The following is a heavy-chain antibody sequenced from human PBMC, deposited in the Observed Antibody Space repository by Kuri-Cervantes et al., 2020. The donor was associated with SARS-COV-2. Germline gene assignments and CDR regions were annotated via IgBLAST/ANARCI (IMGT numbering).Heavy chain of an antibody. CDR2: IGPSGTTK. V-gene: IGHV3-11*04. J-gene: IGHJ6*03. CDR1: GFIFSDYY. CDR3: ARAFEGYYYYMDV. D-gene: IGHD3-9*01. Sequence: GESLKISCTASGFIFSDYYMTWIRQAPGKGLEWVSNIGPSGTTKYYADSVKGRFTISRDNAKNSLYLQMNSLRAEDTAVYYCARAFEGYYYYMDVWGKGTTVTVSS.